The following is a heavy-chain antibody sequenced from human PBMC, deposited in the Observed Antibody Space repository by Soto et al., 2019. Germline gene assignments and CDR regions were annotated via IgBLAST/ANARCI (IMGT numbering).Heavy chain of an antibody. J-gene: IGHJ6*03. CDR3: ARDEGYCSSTSCYGNYYYYYMDV. Sequence: GGSLRLSCAASGFTFSSYSMNWVRQAPGKGLEWVSYISSSSSTIYYADSVKGRFTISRDNAKNSLYLQMNSLRAEDTAVYYCARDEGYCSSTSCYGNYYYYYMDVWGKGTTVTVSS. CDR1: GFTFSSYS. D-gene: IGHD2-2*01. V-gene: IGHV3-48*01. CDR2: ISSSSSTI.